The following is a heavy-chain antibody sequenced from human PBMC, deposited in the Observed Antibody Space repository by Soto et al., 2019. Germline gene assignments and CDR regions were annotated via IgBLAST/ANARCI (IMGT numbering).Heavy chain of an antibody. V-gene: IGHV3-30-3*01. D-gene: IGHD3-22*01. J-gene: IGHJ4*02. CDR1: GFTFSSYA. Sequence: GGSLRLSCAASGFTFSSYAMHWVRQAPGKGLEWVAVISYDGSNKYYADSVKGRFTISRDNSKNTLYLQMNSLRAEDTAVYYCARSFVVVVITNPFDYWGQGTLVTVSS. CDR3: ARSFVVVVITNPFDY. CDR2: ISYDGSNK.